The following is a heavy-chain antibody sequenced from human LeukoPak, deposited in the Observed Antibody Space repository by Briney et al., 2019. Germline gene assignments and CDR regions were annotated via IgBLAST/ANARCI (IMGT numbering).Heavy chain of an antibody. Sequence: GGSLRLSCVASGFSFNNYRMTWVRQAPGKGLEWVANIKQDGSEKQYVDSVKGRFAVSRDNAKKSLYLQINTLRAEDTAVYYCVRGPHIAATSYWGQGTLVTVSS. CDR1: GFSFNNYR. D-gene: IGHD6-25*01. J-gene: IGHJ4*02. CDR3: VRGPHIAATSY. V-gene: IGHV3-7*03. CDR2: IKQDGSEK.